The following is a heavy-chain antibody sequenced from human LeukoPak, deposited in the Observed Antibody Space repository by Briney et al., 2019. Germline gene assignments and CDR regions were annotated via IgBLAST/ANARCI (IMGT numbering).Heavy chain of an antibody. Sequence: GGSLRLTCAASEFTFSSYWMSWVRQAPGKGLEWVANIKQDGSERNYVDSVKGRFTISRDNAKNSLYLQMNSLRAEDTAVYYCARDGGWYRDYWGQGTLVTVSS. J-gene: IGHJ4*02. CDR3: ARDGGWYRDY. D-gene: IGHD6-19*01. V-gene: IGHV3-7*01. CDR2: IKQDGSER. CDR1: EFTFSSYW.